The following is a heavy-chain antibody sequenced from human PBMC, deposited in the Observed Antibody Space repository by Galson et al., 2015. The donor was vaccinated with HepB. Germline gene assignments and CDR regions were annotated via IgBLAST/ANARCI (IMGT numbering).Heavy chain of an antibody. CDR1: GFSFSNYW. J-gene: IGHJ4*02. V-gene: IGHV3-74*01. CDR3: ARDVLALPSRNSWLDY. Sequence: SLRLSCAASGFSFSNYWIHWVRQAPGKGLVWVSRINSDGSWINYADSVKGRFTISRDNAKNTLYLQMNSLRAEDTAVYYCARDVLALPSRNSWLDYWGQGTLVTVSS. CDR2: INSDGSWI. D-gene: IGHD2-2*01.